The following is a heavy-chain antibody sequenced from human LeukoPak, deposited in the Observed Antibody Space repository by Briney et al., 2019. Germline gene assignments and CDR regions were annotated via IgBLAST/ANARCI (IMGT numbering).Heavy chain of an antibody. CDR2: IYYSGSA. D-gene: IGHD5-24*01. CDR3: ASLMARGAFDI. J-gene: IGHJ3*02. CDR1: GGSISSYY. Sequence: SETLSLTCTVSGGSISSYYWSWIRQPPGKGLEWIGYIYYSGSANYNPSLKSRVTMSVDTSKNQFSLKPSSVTAADTAVYYCASLMARGAFDIWGQGTMVTVSS. V-gene: IGHV4-59*12.